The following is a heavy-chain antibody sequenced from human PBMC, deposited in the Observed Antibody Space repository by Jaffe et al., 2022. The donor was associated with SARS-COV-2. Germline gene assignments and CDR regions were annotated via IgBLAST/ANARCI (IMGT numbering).Heavy chain of an antibody. CDR3: VHSGMFESVAGQDQYFQH. D-gene: IGHD6-19*01. CDR1: GFSLSTSGVG. V-gene: IGHV2-5*01. Sequence: QITLKESGPTLVKPRQTLTLTCTFSGFSLSTSGVGVGWIRQPPGKALEWLALIYWNDYKRDSPSLKSRLSITKDPYKNQVVLTMTNMDPVDTATYYCVHSGMFESVAGQDQYFQHWGQGTLVTVSS. J-gene: IGHJ1*01. CDR2: IYWNDYK.